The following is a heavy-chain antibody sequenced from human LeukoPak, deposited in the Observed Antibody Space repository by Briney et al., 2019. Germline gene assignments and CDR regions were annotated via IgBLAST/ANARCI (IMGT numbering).Heavy chain of an antibody. CDR3: ARQRGGQYEDGFDI. CDR1: GYTFSSSY. J-gene: IGHJ3*02. D-gene: IGHD2-8*01. Sequence: GASVKVSCKASGYTFSSSYMHWVRQAPGQGLEWMGIINPSSGTTIYAQRFQGRVTMTRDTSTSTVYMELNSLRYEDTAVYYCARQRGGQYEDGFDIWGQRTMVTVSS. CDR2: INPSSGTT. V-gene: IGHV1-46*01.